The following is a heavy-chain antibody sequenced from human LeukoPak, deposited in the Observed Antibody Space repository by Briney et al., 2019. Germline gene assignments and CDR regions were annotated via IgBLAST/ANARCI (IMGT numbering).Heavy chain of an antibody. D-gene: IGHD2-2*01. CDR3: ARDAHPYCSGTSCYAGTLDY. CDR1: GYTFTSYY. J-gene: IGHJ4*02. CDR2: INPSGGST. V-gene: IGHV1-46*01. Sequence: ASVKVSCKASGYTFTSYYMHWVRQAPGQGLEWMGIINPSGGSTSYAQKFQGRVTMTRDTSTSTVYMELSSLRSEDTAVYYCARDAHPYCSGTSCYAGTLDYWGQGTLVTVSS.